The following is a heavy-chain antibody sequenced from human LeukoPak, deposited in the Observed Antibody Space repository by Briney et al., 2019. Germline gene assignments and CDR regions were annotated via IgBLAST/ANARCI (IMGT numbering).Heavy chain of an antibody. D-gene: IGHD7-27*01. J-gene: IGHJ4*02. CDR3: ARLAWGRLDY. Sequence: PSETLSLTCTVSGYSISNGYYWGWIRQPPGKGLEWIGSIYQSGGTFYNPSLKSRVTLSVDTSENQFSLKLSSVTAADTAVHYCARLAWGRLDYWGQGILVTVSS. V-gene: IGHV4-38-2*02. CDR2: IYQSGGT. CDR1: GYSISNGYY.